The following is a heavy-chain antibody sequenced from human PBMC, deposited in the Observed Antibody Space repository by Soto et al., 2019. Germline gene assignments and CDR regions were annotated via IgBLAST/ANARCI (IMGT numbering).Heavy chain of an antibody. CDR3: ARDRRITMVRGASDWFDP. CDR2: ISSSGSTI. V-gene: IGHV3-11*01. CDR1: GFTFSDYY. J-gene: IGHJ5*02. Sequence: GGSLRLSCAASGFTFSDYYMSWIRQAPGKGLEWVSYISSSGSTIYYADSVKGRFTISRDNAKNSLYLQMNSLRAEDTAVYYCARDRRITMVRGASDWFDPWGQGTLVTVSS. D-gene: IGHD3-10*01.